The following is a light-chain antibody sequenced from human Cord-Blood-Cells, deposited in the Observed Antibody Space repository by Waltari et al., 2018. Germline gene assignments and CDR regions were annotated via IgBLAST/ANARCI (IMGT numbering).Light chain of an antibody. CDR2: EVS. V-gene: IGLV2-23*02. CDR3: CSYAGSSTVV. J-gene: IGLJ2*01. Sequence: SALTQPASVSGSPGQSITISCNGTSSDFGSYNLFSWYQQHPGNAPKLMIYEVSKRPSGVSNRYSGSKSGNTASLTISGLQAEDEADYYCCSYAGSSTVVFGGGTKLTVL. CDR1: SSDFGSYNL.